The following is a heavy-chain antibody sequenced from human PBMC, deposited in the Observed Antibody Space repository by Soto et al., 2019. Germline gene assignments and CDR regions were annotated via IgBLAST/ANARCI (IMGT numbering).Heavy chain of an antibody. CDR2: ISGSGGST. D-gene: IGHD4-17*01. J-gene: IGHJ2*01. V-gene: IGHV3-23*01. CDR1: GFTFSSYA. Sequence: PGGSLRLSCAASGFTFSSYAMNWVRQAPGKGLEWVSVISGSGGSTCYADSVKGRFTISRDNSKNTLYLQMNSLRAEDTAVYYCAKRTVGWYFDLWGRGTLVTVSS. CDR3: AKRTVGWYFDL.